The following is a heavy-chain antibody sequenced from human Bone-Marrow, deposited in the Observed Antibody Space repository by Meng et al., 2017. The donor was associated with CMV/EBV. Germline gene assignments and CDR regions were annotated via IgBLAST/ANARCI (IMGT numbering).Heavy chain of an antibody. CDR2: INPNSGGT. CDR3: ARGGDDCSSTTCSYY. D-gene: IGHD2-2*01. CDR1: GYTFTGYY. J-gene: IGHJ4*02. V-gene: IGHV1-2*02. Sequence: ASVKVSCKASGYTFTGYYMHWVRQAPGQGLEWMGWINPNSGGTNYAQKFQGRVTMTRDTSINTAYMELSRLRSDDTAVYYCARGGDDCSSTTCSYYCGQGTLVTASS.